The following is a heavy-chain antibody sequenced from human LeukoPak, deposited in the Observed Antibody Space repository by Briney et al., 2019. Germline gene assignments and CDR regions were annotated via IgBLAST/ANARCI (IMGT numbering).Heavy chain of an antibody. J-gene: IGHJ4*02. D-gene: IGHD1-26*01. V-gene: IGHV3-23*01. Sequence: GGSLRLSCTASGFTFSSYAMSWVRQAPGKGLEWVSAISGSGGSTYSADSVKGRFTISRDNSKNTLYLQMNSLGAEDSDVYYCAKDGESGSYPDYWGQGTLVTVSS. CDR2: ISGSGGST. CDR3: AKDGESGSYPDY. CDR1: GFTFSSYA.